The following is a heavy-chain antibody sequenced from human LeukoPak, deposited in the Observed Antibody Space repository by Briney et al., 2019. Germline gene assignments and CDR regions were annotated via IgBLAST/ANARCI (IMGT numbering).Heavy chain of an antibody. J-gene: IGHJ4*02. D-gene: IGHD5-18*01. CDR2: VNSDGSST. Sequence: GGSLRLSCAASGFTFSSYWMHWVCQAPGKGLVCVSRVNSDGSSTSYADSVKGRFTISRDDAKNTLYLQMNSLRAEDTAVYYCTRSYDYWGQGTLVTVSS. V-gene: IGHV3-74*01. CDR1: GFTFSSYW. CDR3: TRSYDY.